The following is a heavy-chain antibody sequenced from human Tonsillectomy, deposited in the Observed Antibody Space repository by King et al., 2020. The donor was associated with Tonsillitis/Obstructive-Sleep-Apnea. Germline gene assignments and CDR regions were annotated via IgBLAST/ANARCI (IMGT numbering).Heavy chain of an antibody. CDR1: GFTFSSYG. J-gene: IGHJ4*02. Sequence: VQLVESGGGVVQPGRSLRLSCAASGFTFSSYGMHWVRQAPGRGWEGVAVISYDGSNKYYAASVKGRFTISRDNSKNTLYLQMNSLRVEDTAVYYCAKVYYGSGSYAADYWGQGTLVTVSS. CDR3: AKVYYGSGSYAADY. D-gene: IGHD3-10*01. V-gene: IGHV3-30*18. CDR2: ISYDGSNK.